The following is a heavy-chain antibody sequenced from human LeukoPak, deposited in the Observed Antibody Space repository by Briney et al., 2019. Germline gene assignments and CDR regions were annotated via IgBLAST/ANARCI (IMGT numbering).Heavy chain of an antibody. CDR1: GYTFTGYY. J-gene: IGHJ4*02. CDR2: INPNSGGT. D-gene: IGHD5-18*01. V-gene: IGHV1-2*02. Sequence: ASVKVSCKASGYTFTGYYMHWVRQAPGQGLEWMGWINPNSGGTNYAQKFQGRVTMTTDTSTSTAYMELRSLRSDDTAVYYCARRSNTAMAKDKFDYWGQGTLVTVSS. CDR3: ARRSNTAMAKDKFDY.